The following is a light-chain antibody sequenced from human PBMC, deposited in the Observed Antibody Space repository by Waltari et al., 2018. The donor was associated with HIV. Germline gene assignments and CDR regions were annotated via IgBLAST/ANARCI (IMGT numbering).Light chain of an antibody. CDR2: GNS. J-gene: IGLJ2*01. V-gene: IGLV1-40*01. CDR1: SPTIGAGYD. Sequence: QSVLTQPPSVSGAPGQRVTISCPGSSPTIGAGYDVHWYQQLPGTAPKLLIYGNSNRPSGVPDRFSGSKSGTSASLTITGLQAEDEADYFCQSYDITLSASVVFGGGTKLTVL. CDR3: QSYDITLSASVV.